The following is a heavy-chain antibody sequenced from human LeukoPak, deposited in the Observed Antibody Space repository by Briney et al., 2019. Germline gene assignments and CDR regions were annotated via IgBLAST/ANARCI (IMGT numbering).Heavy chain of an antibody. D-gene: IGHD3-22*01. CDR1: GGSIGSFY. Sequence: SETLSLTCTFSGGSIGSFYCSWIRQPPGKGLEWIAFIYYNGRTKYNPSLLSRVTISLDTSKNHFSLQLRSVTAADTAMYYCARLLDYDNSGDHDTFDFWGPGTMVTVSS. CDR2: IYYNGRT. V-gene: IGHV4-59*01. J-gene: IGHJ3*01. CDR3: ARLLDYDNSGDHDTFDF.